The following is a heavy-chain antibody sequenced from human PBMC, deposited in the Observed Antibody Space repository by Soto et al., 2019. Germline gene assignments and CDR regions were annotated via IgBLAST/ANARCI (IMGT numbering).Heavy chain of an antibody. CDR1: GYSFTIYC. CDR2: IYPGDSDT. Sequence: GESLKSSCKGSGYSFTIYCIGWVLQMPGKGLEWMGIIYPGDSDTRYSPSFQGQVTISADKSISTAYLQWSSLKASDTAMYYCARQGGYYGSGSYYNWAYYYYGMDVWGQGTTVTVSS. V-gene: IGHV5-51*01. CDR3: ARQGGYYGSGSYYNWAYYYYGMDV. J-gene: IGHJ6*02. D-gene: IGHD3-10*01.